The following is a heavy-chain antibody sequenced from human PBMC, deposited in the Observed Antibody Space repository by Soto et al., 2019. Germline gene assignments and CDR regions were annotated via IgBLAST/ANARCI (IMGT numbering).Heavy chain of an antibody. CDR1: GFTFSSYD. Sequence: EVQLVESGGGLVQPGGSLRLSCAAPGFTFSSYDMHWVRQATGKGLEWVSAIGTAGDTYYPGSVKGRFTISRENAKNSLYLQMNSLRAGDTAVYYCARAYSSDASSGMDVWGQGTTVTVSS. J-gene: IGHJ6*02. CDR3: ARAYSSDASSGMDV. CDR2: IGTAGDT. V-gene: IGHV3-13*04. D-gene: IGHD6-19*01.